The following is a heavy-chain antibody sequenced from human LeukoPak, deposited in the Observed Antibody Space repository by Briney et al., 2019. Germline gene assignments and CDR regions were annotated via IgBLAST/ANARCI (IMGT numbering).Heavy chain of an antibody. J-gene: IGHJ6*02. V-gene: IGHV1-8*01. CDR3: ARALLTGTVTIFWSYYYYGMDV. D-gene: IGHD3-3*01. CDR1: GYTFTSYD. CDR2: MSPNSGNT. Sequence: ASVKVSCKASGYTFTSYDINWVRQATGQGLEWMGWMSPNSGNTGYAQKFQGRVTMTRNTSISTAYMELSSLRSEDTAVYYCARALLTGTVTIFWSYYYYGMDVWGQGTTVTVSS.